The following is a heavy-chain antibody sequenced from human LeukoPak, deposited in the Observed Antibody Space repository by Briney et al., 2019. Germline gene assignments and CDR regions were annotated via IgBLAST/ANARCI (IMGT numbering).Heavy chain of an antibody. Sequence: PSETLSLTCTVSGGSISTYYWRWIRQPPGKGLEWIGYISYSGNSNYNPSLKSRVTISVDTSKNQFSLRLSSVTAADTALYFCTLGANYYDRNTYYFTDYWGQGTLVTVSS. V-gene: IGHV4-59*12. CDR3: TLGANYYDRNTYYFTDY. CDR1: GGSISTYY. D-gene: IGHD3-22*01. CDR2: ISYSGNS. J-gene: IGHJ4*02.